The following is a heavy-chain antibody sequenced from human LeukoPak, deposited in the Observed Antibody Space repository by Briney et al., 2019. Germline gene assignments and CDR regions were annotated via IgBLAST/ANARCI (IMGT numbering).Heavy chain of an antibody. V-gene: IGHV3-48*01. CDR3: AKSGSGSFYETFDY. CDR1: GFTFSSYS. D-gene: IGHD3-10*01. CDR2: ISSSGSTI. J-gene: IGHJ4*02. Sequence: GGSLRLSCAASGFTFSSYSMNWVRQAPGKGLEWVSYISSSGSTIYYADSVKGRFTISRDNAKNPLYLQMNSLGAEDTAVYYCAKSGSGSFYETFDYWGQGTLVTVSS.